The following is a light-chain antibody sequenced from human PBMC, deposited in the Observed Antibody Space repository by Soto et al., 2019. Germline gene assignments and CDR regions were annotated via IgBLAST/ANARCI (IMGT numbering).Light chain of an antibody. CDR2: AAS. Sequence: DIKVTQSPSSLSASVGDRVTIACRASQSISNYLNWYQQRPGKAPKLLIYAASSLQSGVPSRFSGSGSGTDFTLTISSLQPEDFVTYYCQQTYSTPITFGQGTRLEIK. CDR1: QSISNY. CDR3: QQTYSTPIT. V-gene: IGKV1-39*01. J-gene: IGKJ5*01.